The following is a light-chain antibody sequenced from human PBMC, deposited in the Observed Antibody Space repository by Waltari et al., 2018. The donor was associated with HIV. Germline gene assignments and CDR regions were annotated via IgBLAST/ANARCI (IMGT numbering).Light chain of an antibody. CDR2: DAS. CDR1: QSVSSY. J-gene: IGKJ2*01. V-gene: IGKV3-11*01. CDR3: QHRNHWPPEYT. Sequence: EIVLTQSPATLSLSPGERATLSCRASQSVSSYLAWYQQKPGQSPRLLVYDASNRATGIPARFSGSGSGTDFTLTISSLEPEDFAVYYCQHRNHWPPEYTFGQGTKLEIK.